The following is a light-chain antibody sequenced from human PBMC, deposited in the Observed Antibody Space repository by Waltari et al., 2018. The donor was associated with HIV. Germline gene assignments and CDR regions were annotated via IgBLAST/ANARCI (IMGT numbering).Light chain of an antibody. CDR3: QVWDSSNEHVV. Sequence: SYVLTQPPSVSVAPGAAATISCGVWDIGGKSVHWYKQQPGQAPVLVTRYNSDRPSGITDRISGSNSGHTATLTITSVEAGDEATYYCQVWDSSNEHVVFGGGTELTVL. J-gene: IGLJ3*02. V-gene: IGLV3-21*04. CDR1: DIGGKS. CDR2: YNS.